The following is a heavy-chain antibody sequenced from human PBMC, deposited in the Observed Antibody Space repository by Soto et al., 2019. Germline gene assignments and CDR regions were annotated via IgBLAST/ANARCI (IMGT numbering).Heavy chain of an antibody. Sequence: GGSLRLSCKTSGFTFSSYGLHWLRQAPGKGLEWVTFISYNGNKINYADSVKGRFTVSRDNSKNTLYLQMNSLRPEDTAVYYCAKHSSTFVFWGQGTLVTVSS. V-gene: IGHV3-30*18. CDR3: AKHSSTFVF. D-gene: IGHD2-2*01. J-gene: IGHJ4*02. CDR1: GFTFSSYG. CDR2: ISYNGNKI.